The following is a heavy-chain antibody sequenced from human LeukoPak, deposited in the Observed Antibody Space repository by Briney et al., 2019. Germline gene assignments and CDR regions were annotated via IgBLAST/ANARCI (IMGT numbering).Heavy chain of an antibody. CDR2: ISSSGGNT. CDR3: ARIRSGYYHDY. CDR1: GFTFSNYA. V-gene: IGHV3-23*01. Sequence: GGSLRLPCAASGFTFSNYAMNWVRQAPGKGLEWVSTISSSGGNTYYADSVKGRFTISRDNSKNTLYLQMNSLRAEDTAVYYCARIRSGYYHDYWGQGTLVTVSS. D-gene: IGHD3-3*01. J-gene: IGHJ4*02.